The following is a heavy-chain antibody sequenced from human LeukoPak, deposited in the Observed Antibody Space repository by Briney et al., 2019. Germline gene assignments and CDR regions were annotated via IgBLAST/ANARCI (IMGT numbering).Heavy chain of an antibody. J-gene: IGHJ1*01. V-gene: IGHV3-21*01. CDR1: GFIFSGYS. CDR3: AREPSGGYCSSSSCSRYFQH. CDR2: ISASDTYI. D-gene: IGHD2-2*01. Sequence: GGSLRLSCAASGFIFSGYSMNWVRHAPGKGLEWVSSISASDTYINYADSLKGRFTISRDNAKNSLYLQMNSLRAEDTAVYYCAREPSGGYCSSSSCSRYFQHWGQGTLVTVSS.